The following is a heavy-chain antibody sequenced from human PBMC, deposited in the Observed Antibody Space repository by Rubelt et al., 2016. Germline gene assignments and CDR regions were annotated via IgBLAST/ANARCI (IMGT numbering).Heavy chain of an antibody. V-gene: IGHV7-4-1*01. CDR3: ASNPSLDRQNWFDP. D-gene: IGHD3-16*01. J-gene: IGHJ5*02. Sequence: QVQLVQSGSELKKPGASVKVSCKASGYTFTSYAMNWVRQAPGQGLEWMGWINTNTGNPTYAQVLIGRFVFSWDTSVSKAYLWICSLKAEDTAVYYCASNPSLDRQNWFDPWGQGTLVTVSS. CDR2: INTNTGNP. CDR1: GYTFTSYA.